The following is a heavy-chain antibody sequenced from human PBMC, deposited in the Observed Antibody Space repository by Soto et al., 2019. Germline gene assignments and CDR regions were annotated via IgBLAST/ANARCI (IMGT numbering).Heavy chain of an antibody. CDR1: GFTFSSYS. Sequence: GGSLRLSCAASGFTFSSYSFNWVRQSPGQGLEWVSFISSGGYTSYHADSLEGRFSISRDDAKNSVYLQMSGLRMDDTAVYYCVRSRREWFGVVPPSDVWGRGTLVTVS. J-gene: IGHJ4*02. V-gene: IGHV3-48*01. CDR3: VRSRREWFGVVPPSDV. CDR2: ISSGGYTS. D-gene: IGHD3-3*01.